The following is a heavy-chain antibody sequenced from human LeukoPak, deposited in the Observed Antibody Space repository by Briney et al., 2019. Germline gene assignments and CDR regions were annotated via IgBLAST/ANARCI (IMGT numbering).Heavy chain of an antibody. J-gene: IGHJ4*02. CDR2: IYSDGTT. CDR1: GGSISSGGYY. V-gene: IGHV4-61*02. CDR3: ARGPRYTSGWYVY. D-gene: IGHD6-19*01. Sequence: SETLSLTCTVSGGSISSGGYYWSWIRQPAGKGLEWIGRIYSDGTTNYNPSLKSRVTISIDTSKNHFSLKLSSVSAADTAVYYCARGPRYTSGWYVYWGQGSLVTVSS.